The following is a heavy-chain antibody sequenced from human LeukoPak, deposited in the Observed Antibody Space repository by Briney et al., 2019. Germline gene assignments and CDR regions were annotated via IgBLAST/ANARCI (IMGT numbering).Heavy chain of an antibody. Sequence: GRSLRLSCAASRFTFSSYGMHWVRQAPGKGLEWVAVIWYDGSNKNYADSVKGRFTISRDNSKNTLYLQMNSLRAEDTAVYYCARASDYGDSYFDYWGQGTLVTVSS. CDR2: IWYDGSNK. V-gene: IGHV3-33*01. D-gene: IGHD4-17*01. CDR3: ARASDYGDSYFDY. CDR1: RFTFSSYG. J-gene: IGHJ4*02.